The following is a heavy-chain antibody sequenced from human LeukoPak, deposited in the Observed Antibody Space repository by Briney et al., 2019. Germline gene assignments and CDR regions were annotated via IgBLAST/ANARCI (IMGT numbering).Heavy chain of an antibody. CDR3: ARSYYDSSGYFTYYFDY. J-gene: IGHJ4*02. V-gene: IGHV3-30*04. Sequence: GGSLRLSCAASGFNFSSYAMHWVRQAPGKGLEWVAVISYDGSNKYYADSVKGRFTISRDNSKNTLYLQMSSLRAEDTAVYYCARSYYDSSGYFTYYFDYWGQGTLVTVSS. D-gene: IGHD3-22*01. CDR1: GFNFSSYA. CDR2: ISYDGSNK.